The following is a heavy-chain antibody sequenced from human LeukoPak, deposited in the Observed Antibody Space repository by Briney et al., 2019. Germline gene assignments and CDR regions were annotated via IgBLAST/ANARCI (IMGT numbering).Heavy chain of an antibody. J-gene: IGHJ6*03. CDR2: INPNSGGT. CDR1: GYTFTGYY. Sequence: GASVKVSCKASGYTFTGYYMHWVRRAPGQGLEWMGWINPNSGGTNYAQKVQGRVTMTRDTSISTAYMELSRLRSDDTAVYYCARDGRPVYCSSTSCYTHYYMDVWGKGTTVTVSS. V-gene: IGHV1-2*02. CDR3: ARDGRPVYCSSTSCYTHYYMDV. D-gene: IGHD2-2*02.